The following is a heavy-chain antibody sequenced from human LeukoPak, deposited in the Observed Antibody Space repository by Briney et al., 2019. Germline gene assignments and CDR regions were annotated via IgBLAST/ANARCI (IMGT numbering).Heavy chain of an antibody. CDR2: ISYDGSNK. J-gene: IGHJ4*02. CDR1: GFTFSSYG. Sequence: PGGSLRLSCAASGFTFSSYGMHWVRQAPGKGLEWVAVISYDGSNKYCADSVKGRFTISRDNSKNTLYLQMNSLRAEDTAVYYCAKDNYGELLSPVDYWGQGTLVTVSS. CDR3: AKDNYGELLSPVDY. V-gene: IGHV3-30*18. D-gene: IGHD3-10*01.